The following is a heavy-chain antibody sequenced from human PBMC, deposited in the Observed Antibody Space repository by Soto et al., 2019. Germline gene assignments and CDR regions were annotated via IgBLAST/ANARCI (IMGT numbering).Heavy chain of an antibody. CDR2: ISGSGDST. CDR3: SKHIGILTGTTDY. CDR1: GFTFSSYA. V-gene: IGHV3-23*01. Sequence: SCAASGFTFSSYAMSWVRQAPGKGLEWVSDISGSGDSTYYADSVKGRFTISRDNSKNTLYLQMNSLRAEDTAVYYCSKHIGILTGTTDYWGQGTLVTVSS. D-gene: IGHD4-17*01. J-gene: IGHJ4*02.